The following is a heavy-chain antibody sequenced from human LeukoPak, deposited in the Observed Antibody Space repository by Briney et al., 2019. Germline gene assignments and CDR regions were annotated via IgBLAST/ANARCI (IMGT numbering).Heavy chain of an antibody. CDR1: GFTFSSYA. J-gene: IGHJ4*02. CDR2: ISYTGTYI. Sequence: GGFLRLSCAASGFTFSSYAMSWVRQAPGKGLEWVSSISYTGTYIYCADSVKGRFTISRDNAQNSLYLQMNSLRAEDTAIYYCVRDRGTYRPIDYWGQGTLVTVSS. V-gene: IGHV3-21*04. D-gene: IGHD1-26*01. CDR3: VRDRGTYRPIDY.